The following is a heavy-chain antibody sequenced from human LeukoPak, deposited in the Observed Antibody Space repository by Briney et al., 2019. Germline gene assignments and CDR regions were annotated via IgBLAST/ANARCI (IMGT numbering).Heavy chain of an antibody. J-gene: IGHJ4*02. CDR2: IYYSGST. Sequence: SETLSLTCTVSGGSISSSSYYWGWIRQPPGKGLEWIGSIYYSGSTYYNPSLKSRVTISVDTSKNQFSLKLSSVTAADTAVYYCARHFGSYHSSGWYPFDYWGQGTLVTVSS. V-gene: IGHV4-39*01. D-gene: IGHD6-19*01. CDR3: ARHFGSYHSSGWYPFDY. CDR1: GGSISSSSYY.